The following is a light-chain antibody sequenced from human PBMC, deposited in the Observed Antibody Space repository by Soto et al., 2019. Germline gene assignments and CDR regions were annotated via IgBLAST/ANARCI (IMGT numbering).Light chain of an antibody. CDR2: GAS. CDR3: QQYSNWPRT. J-gene: IGKJ1*01. CDR1: QSVSSN. Sequence: EIVMTQSPATLSVSPGERATLSCRASQSVSSNLAWYQQKPGLPLRLLISGASTRATGIPARFSGSGSGTEFTLTINSLQSEDFAVYYCQQYSNWPRTFGQGTKV. V-gene: IGKV3-15*01.